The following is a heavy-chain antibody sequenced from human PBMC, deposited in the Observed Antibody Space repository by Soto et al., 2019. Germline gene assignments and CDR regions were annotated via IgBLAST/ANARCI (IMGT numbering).Heavy chain of an antibody. Sequence: GGSLRLSCAASGFTFSSYAMSWVRQAPGKGLEWVSAISGSGGSTYYADSVKGRFTISRDNSKNKLYLQMNSLRAEDTAVYYCAKAGVVDYDYIWGSYRGAKKRKARFVWDYWGQGTLVTVSS. CDR1: GFTFSSYA. V-gene: IGHV3-23*01. CDR2: ISGSGGST. J-gene: IGHJ4*02. CDR3: AKAGVVDYDYIWGSYRGAKKRKARFVWDY. D-gene: IGHD3-16*02.